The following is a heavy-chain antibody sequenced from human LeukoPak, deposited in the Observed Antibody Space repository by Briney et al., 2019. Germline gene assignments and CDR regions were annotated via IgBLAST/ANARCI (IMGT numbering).Heavy chain of an antibody. J-gene: IGHJ4*02. V-gene: IGHV3-11*01. CDR1: GFTFSDYY. Sequence: GGSLRLSCAVSGFTFSDYYMSWIRQAPGKGLEWVSYISSSGSTIYYADSVKGRFTISRDNAKNSLYLQMNSLRAEDTAVYYCARAMTAAYFDYWGQGTLVTVSS. CDR3: ARAMTAAYFDY. CDR2: ISSSGSTI. D-gene: IGHD3-22*01.